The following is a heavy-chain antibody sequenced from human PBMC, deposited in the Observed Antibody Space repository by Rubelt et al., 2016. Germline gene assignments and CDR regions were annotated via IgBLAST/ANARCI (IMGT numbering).Heavy chain of an antibody. J-gene: IGHJ2*01. Sequence: QVQLVQSGAEVKKPGASVKVSCKASGYTFTSYGIGWVRQAPGQGLEWMGWISAYNGNTNYAQKLQGRVTMNTDKSTRTAYMGRRSLRSNDTAVYYCARDRRRIAARQGWYFDLWGRGTLVTVSS. CDR3: ARDRRRIAARQGWYFDL. CDR1: GYTFTSYG. D-gene: IGHD6-6*01. V-gene: IGHV1-18*01. CDR2: ISAYNGNT.